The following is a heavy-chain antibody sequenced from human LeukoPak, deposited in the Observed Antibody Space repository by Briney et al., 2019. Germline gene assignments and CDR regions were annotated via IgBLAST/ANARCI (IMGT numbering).Heavy chain of an antibody. CDR3: ARDPSSSNSGEIPFDY. CDR1: GFTFSSYG. CDR2: IWYDGSNK. V-gene: IGHV3-33*08. Sequence: GRSLRLSCAASGFTFSSYGMHWVRQAPGKGLEWVAVIWYDGSNKYYADSVKGRFTTSRDNSKNTLYLQMNSLRAEDTAVYYCARDPSSSNSGEIPFDYWGQGTLVTVSS. J-gene: IGHJ4*02. D-gene: IGHD6-13*01.